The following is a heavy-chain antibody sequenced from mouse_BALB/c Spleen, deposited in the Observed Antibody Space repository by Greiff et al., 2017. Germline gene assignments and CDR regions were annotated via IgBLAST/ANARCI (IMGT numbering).Heavy chain of an antibody. D-gene: IGHD1-1*01. CDR2: ISSGGGST. V-gene: IGHV5-12-1*01. CDR3: ARQPLITTVVPYAMDY. CDR1: GFAFSSYD. J-gene: IGHJ4*01. Sequence: EVQRVESGGGLVKPGGSLKLSCAASGFAFSSYDMSWVRQTPEKRLEWVAYISSGGGSTYYPDTVKGRFTISRDNAKNTLYLQMSSLKSEDTAMYYCARQPLITTVVPYAMDYWGQGTSVTVSS.